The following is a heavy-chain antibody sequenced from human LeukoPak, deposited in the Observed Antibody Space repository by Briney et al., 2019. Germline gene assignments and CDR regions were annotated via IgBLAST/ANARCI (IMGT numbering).Heavy chain of an antibody. J-gene: IGHJ4*02. CDR2: ISYDGSNK. Sequence: PGGSLRPSCAASGFTFSSYAMHWVRQAPGKGLEWVAVISYDGSNKYYADSVKGRFTISRDNSKNTLYLQMNSLRAEDTAVYYCARDRYCSGGSCYDYWGQGTLVTVSS. CDR1: GFTFSSYA. CDR3: ARDRYCSGGSCYDY. D-gene: IGHD2-15*01. V-gene: IGHV3-30-3*01.